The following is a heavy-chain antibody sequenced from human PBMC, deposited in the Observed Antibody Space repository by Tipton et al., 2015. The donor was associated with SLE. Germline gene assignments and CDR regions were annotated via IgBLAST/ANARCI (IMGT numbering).Heavy chain of an antibody. D-gene: IGHD2-2*01. Sequence: TLSLTCTVPGGSISSYYWSWIRQPPGKGLEWIGYIYYSGSTNYNPSLKSRATISVDTSENQFSLKLSSVTAADTAVYYCARGFCTGTSCSGRALDCWGQGTLVTVSS. V-gene: IGHV4-59*08. CDR3: ARGFCTGTSCSGRALDC. CDR1: GGSISSYY. CDR2: IYYSGST. J-gene: IGHJ4*02.